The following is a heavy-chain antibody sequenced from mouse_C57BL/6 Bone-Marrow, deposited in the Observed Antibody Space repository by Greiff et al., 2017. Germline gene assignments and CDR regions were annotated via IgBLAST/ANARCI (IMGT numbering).Heavy chain of an antibody. CDR3: TTGYYGSPWYFDV. J-gene: IGHJ1*03. CDR2: LDPENGDT. V-gene: IGHV14-4*01. Sequence: VQLQQSGAELVRPGASVKLSCTASGFNIKDDYMHWVKQRPEQGLEWIGWLDPENGDTEYASKFQGKATITADTSSNTAYLQLSSLTSEDTAVYYCTTGYYGSPWYFDVWGTGTTVTVSS. D-gene: IGHD1-1*01. CDR1: GFNIKDDY.